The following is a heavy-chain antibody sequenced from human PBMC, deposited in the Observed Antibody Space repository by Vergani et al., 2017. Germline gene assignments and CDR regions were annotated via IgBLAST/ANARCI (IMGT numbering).Heavy chain of an antibody. CDR2: IDEYGNRA. V-gene: IGHV3-74*03. J-gene: IGHJ5*01. D-gene: IGHD2-8*02. Sequence: EVQLLESGGGSVQSGGSLRLSCVASGFSFNTYWMHWVRQVPGTGLMWVARIDEYGNRATYGDFETGRFTISRDNAKNTVFLQMNNLRADDAGVYYCVRTEYCTGIACNTRFDSWGQGALVTVSS. CDR1: GFSFNTYW. CDR3: VRTEYCTGIACNTRFDS.